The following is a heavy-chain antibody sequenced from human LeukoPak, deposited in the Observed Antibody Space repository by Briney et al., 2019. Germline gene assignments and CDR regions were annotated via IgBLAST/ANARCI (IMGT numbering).Heavy chain of an antibody. J-gene: IGHJ3*02. D-gene: IGHD3-10*01. Sequence: PSETLSLTCAVYGGSFSGYYWSWIGQPPGKGPEWIGEINHSGSTNYNPSLKSRVTISVDTSKNQFSLKLSSVTAADTAVYYCAYYYGSGSSPDAFDIWGQGTMVTVSS. V-gene: IGHV4-34*01. CDR1: GGSFSGYY. CDR2: INHSGST. CDR3: AYYYGSGSSPDAFDI.